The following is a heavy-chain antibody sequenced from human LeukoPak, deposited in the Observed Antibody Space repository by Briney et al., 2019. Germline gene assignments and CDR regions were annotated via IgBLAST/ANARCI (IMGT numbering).Heavy chain of an antibody. V-gene: IGHV4-34*01. CDR1: SDSISNSY. Sequence: ASETLSLTCTVSSDSISNSYWSWIRQPPGKGLEWIGEIKNSGSTNYNPSLKRRVTISVDTSKNHFSLKLSSVTAADTAVYYCARGSSTIFGVVPPDYWGQGTLVTVSS. J-gene: IGHJ4*02. CDR2: IKNSGST. CDR3: ARGSSTIFGVVPPDY. D-gene: IGHD3-3*01.